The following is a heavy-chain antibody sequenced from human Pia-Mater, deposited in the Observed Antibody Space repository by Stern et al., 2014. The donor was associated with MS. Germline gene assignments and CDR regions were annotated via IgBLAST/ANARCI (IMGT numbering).Heavy chain of an antibody. J-gene: IGHJ3*02. Sequence: MQLVQSGAEVKKPGEALKISCKGGGYRFTSYWIGWVRQMPGEGLEWKGIIYPGDAGTRYSPSFPGQRTISADQAIMTAHPHGRRLKASDTAMYFRARRGGCNLGDAFDIRGQWTMVTGSS. D-gene: IGHD4-23*01. CDR2: IYPGDAGT. CDR3: ARRGGCNLGDAFDI. CDR1: GYRFTSYW. V-gene: IGHV5-51*06.